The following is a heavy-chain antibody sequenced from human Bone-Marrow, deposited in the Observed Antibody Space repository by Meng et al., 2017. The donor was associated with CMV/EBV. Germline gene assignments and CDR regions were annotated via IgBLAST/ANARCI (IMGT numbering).Heavy chain of an antibody. CDR2: IYWNDDK. CDR3: AHRDHMTTVTTRLDY. D-gene: IGHD4-17*01. Sequence: SGPTLVNLTQTFTLTCSFSGFSLSTSGVGVGWIRQPPGKALEWHALIYWNDDKRYSPSLKSRLTITKDTSKNQVVLTMTNMDPVDTATDYCAHRDHMTTVTTRLDYWGQGTLVTVSS. V-gene: IGHV2-5*01. J-gene: IGHJ4*02. CDR1: GFSLSTSGVG.